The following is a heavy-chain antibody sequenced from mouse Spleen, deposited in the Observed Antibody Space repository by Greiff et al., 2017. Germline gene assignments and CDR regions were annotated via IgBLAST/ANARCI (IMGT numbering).Heavy chain of an antibody. Sequence: EVKLVESGGGFVKPGGSLKLSCAASGFTFSSYTLSWVRPTPSKRMEWVAPFSSGGGNPYYPDSVQGRFTFSIGNARNTLYLQMGSLRSGDTAMYYCARLRVARHCWGQGTSVTVSS. V-gene: IGHV5-9*04. CDR3: ARLRVARHC. J-gene: IGHJ4*01. D-gene: IGHD5-1*01. CDR2: FSSGGGNP. CDR1: GFTFSSYT.